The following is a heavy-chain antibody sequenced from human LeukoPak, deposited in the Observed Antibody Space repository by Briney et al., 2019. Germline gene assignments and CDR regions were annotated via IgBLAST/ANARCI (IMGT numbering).Heavy chain of an antibody. CDR2: ISGSGGST. CDR3: AKDRGSGWYMSYYYYYGMDV. CDR1: GFTFSSYA. Sequence: GGSLRLSCAASGFTFSSYAMSWVRQAPGKGLEWVSAISGSGGSTYYADSVKGRFTISRDNSKNTLYLQMNSLRAEDTAVYYCAKDRGSGWYMSYYYYYGMDVWGQGTTVTVSS. V-gene: IGHV3-23*01. D-gene: IGHD6-19*01. J-gene: IGHJ6*02.